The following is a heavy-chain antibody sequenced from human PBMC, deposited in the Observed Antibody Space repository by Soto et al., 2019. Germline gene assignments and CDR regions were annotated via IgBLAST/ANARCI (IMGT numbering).Heavy chain of an antibody. CDR1: DYTFTNYG. J-gene: IGHJ4*02. CDR3: ARTYSKYFSSSEGDY. Sequence: ASVKVSCKASDYTFTNYGISWVRQAPGQGLEWMGWISAYNGDTNYAQQFQGRVTLTTDTSTSTAYMELRSLRFDDTAVYYCARTYSKYFSSSEGDYWGQGTLVTVSS. D-gene: IGHD6-6*01. CDR2: ISAYNGDT. V-gene: IGHV1-18*01.